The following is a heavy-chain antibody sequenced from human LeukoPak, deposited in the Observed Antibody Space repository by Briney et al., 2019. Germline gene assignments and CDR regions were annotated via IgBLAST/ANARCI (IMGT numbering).Heavy chain of an antibody. V-gene: IGHV3-21*01. CDR2: ISSSSSYI. CDR1: GFTFSSYS. CDR3: ASWGRDILTGYYQFDY. Sequence: GGSLRLSCAASGFTFSSYSMNWVRQAPGKGLEWVSSISSSSSYIYYADSVKGRFTISRDNAKNSLYLQMNSLRAEDTAVYDCASWGRDILTGYYQFDYWGQGALVTVSS. J-gene: IGHJ4*02. D-gene: IGHD3-9*01.